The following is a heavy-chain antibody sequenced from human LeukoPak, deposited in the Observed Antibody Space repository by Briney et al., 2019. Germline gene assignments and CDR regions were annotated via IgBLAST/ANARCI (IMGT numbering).Heavy chain of an antibody. CDR2: IYTSGST. J-gene: IGHJ4*02. D-gene: IGHD6-13*01. Sequence: TSETLALTCTVSGGSISSYYWSWIRQPDGKGLEWIGRIYTSGSTNYNPSLKSRVTMSVDTSKNQFSLKLSSVTAADTAVYYCARVLYSSSWYGNDYWGQGTLVTVSS. CDR3: ARVLYSSSWYGNDY. CDR1: GGSISSYY. V-gene: IGHV4-4*07.